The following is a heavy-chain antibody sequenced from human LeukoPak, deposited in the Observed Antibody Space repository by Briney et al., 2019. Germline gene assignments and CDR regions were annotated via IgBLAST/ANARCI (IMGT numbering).Heavy chain of an antibody. D-gene: IGHD2-2*01. Sequence: SETLSLTCTVSGGSISSGGYYWSWIRQPPGKGLEWIGYIYHSGSTYYNPSLKSRVTISVDRSKNQFSLKLSSVTAADTAVYYCARDPVKLLSVHTFDIWGQGTMVTVSS. CDR2: IYHSGST. J-gene: IGHJ3*02. CDR1: GGSISSGGYY. V-gene: IGHV4-30-2*01. CDR3: ARDPVKLLSVHTFDI.